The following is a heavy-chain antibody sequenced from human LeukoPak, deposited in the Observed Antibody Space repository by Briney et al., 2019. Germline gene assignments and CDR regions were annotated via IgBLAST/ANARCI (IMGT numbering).Heavy chain of an antibody. V-gene: IGHV1-69*05. CDR3: ARHRFTIFGVVSNNWFDP. CDR2: IIPIFGTA. D-gene: IGHD3-3*01. CDR1: GGTFSSYA. Sequence: ASVKVSCKASGGTFSSYAIIWVRQAPGQGLEWMGGIIPIFGTANYAQKFQGRVTITTDESTSTAYMELSSLRSEDTAVYYCARHRFTIFGVVSNNWFDPWGQGTLVTVSS. J-gene: IGHJ5*02.